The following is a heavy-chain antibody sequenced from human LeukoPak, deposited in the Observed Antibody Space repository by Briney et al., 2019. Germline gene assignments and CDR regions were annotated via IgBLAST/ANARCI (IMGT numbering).Heavy chain of an antibody. V-gene: IGHV3-30*04. CDR3: ARDSAFSSYSH. Sequence: GRSLRLSCAASGFTFSSYAMHWVRQAPGKGLEWVAVISYDGSNKYYADSVKGRFTISRDNSKNTLYLQMNSLRAEDTARYYCARDSAFSSYSHWGQGALVTVSS. CDR2: ISYDGSNK. J-gene: IGHJ1*01. D-gene: IGHD2-21*01. CDR1: GFTFSSYA.